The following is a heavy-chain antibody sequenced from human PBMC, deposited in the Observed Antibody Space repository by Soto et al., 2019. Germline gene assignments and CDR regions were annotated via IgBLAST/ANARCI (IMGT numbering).Heavy chain of an antibody. CDR1: GGSISSYY. CDR2: IYYSGST. Sequence: QVQLQESGPGLVKPSETLSLTCTVSGGSISSYYWSWIRQPPGKGLEWIGYIYYSGSTNYNPSLKSRVTISVDTSMNHFALKLSSGAAEDTAVYYCARSDGRYWGQGTLVTVSS. J-gene: IGHJ4*02. CDR3: ARSDGRY. V-gene: IGHV4-59*01.